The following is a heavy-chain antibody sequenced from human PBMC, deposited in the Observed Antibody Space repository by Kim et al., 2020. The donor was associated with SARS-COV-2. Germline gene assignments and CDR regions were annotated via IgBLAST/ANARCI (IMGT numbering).Heavy chain of an antibody. CDR2: IYDSGNT. Sequence: SETLSLTCTVSGGSISSYYWNWIRQPPGKGLEWIGYIYDSGNTKYNPSLKSRVTISVDTSKNQLSLKLTSVTAADTAVYYCARGRSPGYWGQGTLVTVSS. CDR3: ARGRSPGY. D-gene: IGHD3-10*01. CDR1: GGSISSYY. V-gene: IGHV4-59*01. J-gene: IGHJ4*02.